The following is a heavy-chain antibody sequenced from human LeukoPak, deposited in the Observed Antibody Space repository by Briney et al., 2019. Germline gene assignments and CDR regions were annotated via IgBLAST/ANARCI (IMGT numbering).Heavy chain of an antibody. CDR1: GYSFSSYW. CDR2: SFPADSDT. Sequence: EALKISCKGSGYSFSSYWIGWVRQMPGKRLEWMGISFPADSDTRYSPSFQGQVTISADKSISTAYLQWSSLKASDSAMYYCAGPAGYCSAGSCYPGYWGQGTLVTVSS. J-gene: IGHJ4*02. D-gene: IGHD2-15*01. CDR3: AGPAGYCSAGSCYPGY. V-gene: IGHV5-51*01.